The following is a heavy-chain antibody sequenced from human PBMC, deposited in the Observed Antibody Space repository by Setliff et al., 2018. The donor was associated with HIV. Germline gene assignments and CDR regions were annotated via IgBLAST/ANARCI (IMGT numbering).Heavy chain of an antibody. CDR3: AGSRGYFVKAE. CDR2: IKQDGREK. V-gene: IGHV3-7*01. D-gene: IGHD3-22*01. CDR1: GFTFSAYW. Sequence: GGSLRLSCAASGFTFSAYWMNWVRQAPGKGLEWVANIKQDGREKYYVDSVKGRFTISRDNAKDSLYLQMNSLRGEDTAVYYCAGSRGYFVKAEWGQGTLVTVSS. J-gene: IGHJ4*02.